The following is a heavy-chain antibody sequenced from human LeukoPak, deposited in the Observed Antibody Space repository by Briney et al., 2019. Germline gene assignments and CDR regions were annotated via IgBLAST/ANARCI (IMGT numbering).Heavy chain of an antibody. V-gene: IGHV3-30-3*01. CDR2: ISYDGSNK. J-gene: IGHJ4*02. CDR1: GFTFSDHY. CDR3: ARVGGSYFDY. D-gene: IGHD3-16*01. Sequence: GGSLRLSCAASGFTFSDHYMDWVRQAPGKGLEWVAVISYDGSNKYYADSVKGRFTISRDNSKNTLYLQMNSLRAEDTAVYYCARVGGSYFDYWGQGTLVTVSS.